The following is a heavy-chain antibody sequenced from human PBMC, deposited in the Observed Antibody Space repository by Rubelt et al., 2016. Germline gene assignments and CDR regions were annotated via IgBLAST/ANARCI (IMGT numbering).Heavy chain of an antibody. CDR1: GGSISSSSYY. D-gene: IGHD1-26*01. CDR3: ARADSGRYPRFDY. J-gene: IGHJ4*02. Sequence: QLQLQESGPGLVKTSETLSLTCTVSGGSISSSSYYWGWIRQPPGKGLEWIGNIFYSGGTYYNPSLKSAVPISRDTSKTQFSLKLGSVTAADTAVYYCARADSGRYPRFDYWGQGTLVTVSS. CDR2: IFYSGGT. V-gene: IGHV4-39*01.